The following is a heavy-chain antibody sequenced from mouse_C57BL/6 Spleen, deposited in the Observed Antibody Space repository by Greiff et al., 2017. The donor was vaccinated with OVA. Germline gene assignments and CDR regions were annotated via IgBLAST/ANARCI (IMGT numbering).Heavy chain of an antibody. CDR3: ARCDYDGVDD. CDR1: GFTFSSYT. Sequence: EVMLLESGAGLVKPGGSLKLSCAASGFTFSSYTMSWVRQTPEKRLGWVASISGGGGNTYYPASVKGRFTITRDKAKHTLYLQMSSMRSEDTAWYYCARCDYDGVDDWGQGTSVTVSS. V-gene: IGHV5-9*01. J-gene: IGHJ4*01. CDR2: ISGGGGNT. D-gene: IGHD2-4*01.